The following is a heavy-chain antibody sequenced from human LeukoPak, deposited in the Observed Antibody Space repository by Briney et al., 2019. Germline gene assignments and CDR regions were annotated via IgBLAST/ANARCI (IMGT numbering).Heavy chain of an antibody. V-gene: IGHV4-34*01. Sequence: PSETLSLTCAVYGGSFSAYYWSWIRQPPGKGLEWIGEINHSGSTNYNPSLKSRVTISVDTSKNQFSLKVNSVTAADTAMYYCAREWDVAGPDYWGQGTLVTVSS. CDR2: INHSGST. J-gene: IGHJ4*02. CDR1: GGSFSAYY. D-gene: IGHD6-19*01. CDR3: AREWDVAGPDY.